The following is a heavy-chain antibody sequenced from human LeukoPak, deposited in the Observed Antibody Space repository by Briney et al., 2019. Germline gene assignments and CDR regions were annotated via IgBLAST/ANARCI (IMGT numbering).Heavy chain of an antibody. Sequence: PGGSLRLSCAGSGFTFSTYGMNWVRQAPGKVLEWVSGVTPSGDPTYYADSVKGRFIISRDNSKNTMYLQMNSLRAEDTGVYYCAKDSGWIQFIDWGQGTPVTVSS. CDR3: AKDSGWIQFID. V-gene: IGHV3-23*01. J-gene: IGHJ4*02. CDR1: GFTFSTYG. CDR2: VTPSGDPT. D-gene: IGHD5-24*01.